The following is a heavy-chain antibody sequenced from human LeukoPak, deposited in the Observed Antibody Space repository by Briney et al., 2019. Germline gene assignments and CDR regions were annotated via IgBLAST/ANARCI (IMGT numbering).Heavy chain of an antibody. CDR2: IIPIFGTA. J-gene: IGHJ3*02. D-gene: IGHD3-3*01. V-gene: IGHV1-69*06. Sequence: GASVKVSCKASGYTFTSYGISWVRQAPGQGLEWMGGIIPIFGTANYAQKFQGRVTITADKSTSTAYMELSSLRSEDTAVYYCARYYDFWSGYSNPSAFDIWGQGTMVTVSS. CDR1: GYTFTSYG. CDR3: ARYYDFWSGYSNPSAFDI.